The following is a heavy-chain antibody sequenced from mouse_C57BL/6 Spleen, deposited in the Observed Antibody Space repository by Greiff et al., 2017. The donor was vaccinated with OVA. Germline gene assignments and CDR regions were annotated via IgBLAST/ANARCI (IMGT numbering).Heavy chain of an antibody. J-gene: IGHJ3*01. CDR3: ASDGPWFAY. CDR2: IRNKANGYTT. CDR1: GFTFTDYY. V-gene: IGHV7-3*01. D-gene: IGHD2-3*01. Sequence: EVKVVESGGGLVQPGGSLSLSCAASGFTFTDYYMSWVRQPPGKALEWLGFIRNKANGYTTEYSASVKGRFTISRDNSQSILYLQMNALRAEDSATYYCASDGPWFAYWGQGTLVTVSA.